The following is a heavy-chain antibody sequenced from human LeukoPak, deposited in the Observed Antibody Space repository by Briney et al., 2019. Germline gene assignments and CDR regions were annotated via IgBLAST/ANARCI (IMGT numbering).Heavy chain of an antibody. CDR2: ITSSSSYI. D-gene: IGHD2-2*01. V-gene: IGHV3-21*04. J-gene: IGHJ4*02. CDR3: ANNRFPGAIPYYFDY. Sequence: PGGSLRLSCAASGFTFSNYNMNWVRLAPGKGLEWVSSITSSSSYIYYADSVKGRFTISRDNSKNTLYLQMNSLRAEDTAVYYCANNRFPGAIPYYFDYWGQGTLVTVSS. CDR1: GFTFSNYN.